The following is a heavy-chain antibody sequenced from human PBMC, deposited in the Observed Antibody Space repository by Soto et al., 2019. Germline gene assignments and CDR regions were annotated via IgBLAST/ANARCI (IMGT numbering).Heavy chain of an antibody. V-gene: IGHV4-59*02. CDR1: GASVSHGY. CDR3: ERSYYDSTGFAVDP. Sequence: SETLSLTCKVSGASVSHGYWSWIRQPPGKGLEWIGFMYFGGSFNYNPSLTSRATISVETSKNQFSMKLTSVTASDTAVYYCERSYYDSTGFAVDPWGQGTLVTVSS. CDR2: MYFGGSF. J-gene: IGHJ5*02. D-gene: IGHD3-22*01.